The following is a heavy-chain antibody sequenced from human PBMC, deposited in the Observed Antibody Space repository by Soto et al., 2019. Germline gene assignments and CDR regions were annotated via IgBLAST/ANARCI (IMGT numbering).Heavy chain of an antibody. CDR1: GDSVSSNSAA. CDR2: TYYRSKWYN. Sequence: SQTLSLTCAISGDSVSSNSAAWNWTRQSPSRGLEWLGRTYYRSKWYNDYAVSVKSRITINPDTSKNQFSLQLNSVTPEDTAVYYCARGFTKLLTKSFIYWGQGTLVTVSS. V-gene: IGHV6-1*01. CDR3: ARGFTKLLTKSFIY. J-gene: IGHJ4*02. D-gene: IGHD2-21*01.